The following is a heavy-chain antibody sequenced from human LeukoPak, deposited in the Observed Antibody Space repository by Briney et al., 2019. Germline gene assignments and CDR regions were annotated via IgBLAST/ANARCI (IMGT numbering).Heavy chain of an antibody. J-gene: IGHJ4*02. CDR1: GFTFSSYI. CDR3: ATEGGLL. V-gene: IGHV3-48*02. CDR2: ISSGSSTI. D-gene: IGHD3-16*01. Sequence: PGGSLRLSCAASGFTFSSYILNWVRQAPGKGLECISFISSGSSTIYYADSVKGRFTISRDNAKNSLYLQMNSLRDEDTAVYYCATEGGLLWGQGTLVTVSS.